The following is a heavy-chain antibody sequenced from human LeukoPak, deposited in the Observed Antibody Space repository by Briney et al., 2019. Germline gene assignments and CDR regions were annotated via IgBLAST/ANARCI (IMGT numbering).Heavy chain of an antibody. CDR3: ARATTIKGWFDP. CDR1: GGSISSYY. J-gene: IGHJ5*02. D-gene: IGHD1-14*01. V-gene: IGHV4-59*08. CDR2: IYYSGST. Sequence: SETLSLTCTVSGGSISSYYWSWIRQPPGKGLEWIGYIYYSGSTNYNPSLKSRVTISGDTSKNQFSLKLTSVTAADTAVYYCARATTIKGWFDPWGQGTLVTVSS.